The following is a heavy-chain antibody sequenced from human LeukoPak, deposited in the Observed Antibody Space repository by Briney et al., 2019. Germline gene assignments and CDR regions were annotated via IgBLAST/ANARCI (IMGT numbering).Heavy chain of an antibody. D-gene: IGHD1-14*01. CDR2: VLLSGRT. V-gene: IGHV4-34*12. J-gene: IGHJ5*02. Sequence: PSETLSLTCAVYGQSVSGSRSYWAWIRQPPGKGLEWIGNVLLSGRTTYNPALESRVSISMDSSKNQFSLTLTCVTAAYTAVYYCAKEPDGIRFDPWGQGTLVTVSS. CDR3: AKEPDGIRFDP. CDR1: GQSVSGSRSY.